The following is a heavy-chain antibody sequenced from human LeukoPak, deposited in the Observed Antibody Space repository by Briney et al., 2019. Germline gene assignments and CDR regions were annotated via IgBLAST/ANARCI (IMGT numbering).Heavy chain of an antibody. V-gene: IGHV1-69*13. J-gene: IGHJ4*02. CDR2: IIPIFGTA. CDR3: ARSGYYGDYVYY. CDR1: GYTFTSYG. Sequence: SVKVSCTASGYTFTSYGISWVRQAPGQGLEWMGGIIPIFGTANYAQKFQGRVTITADESTSTAYMGLSSLRSEDTAVYYCARSGYYGDYVYYWGQGTLVTVSS. D-gene: IGHD4-17*01.